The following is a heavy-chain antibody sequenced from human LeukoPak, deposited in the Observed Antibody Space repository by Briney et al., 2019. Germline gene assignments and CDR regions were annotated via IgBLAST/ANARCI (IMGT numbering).Heavy chain of an antibody. Sequence: ASVKVSCKASGYTFTGYYMHWVRQAPGQGLEWMGWINPNSGGTNYAQKFQGRVTMTRDTSISTAYMELSRLRSDDTAVYYCAMIQGLFGDGIDYWGQGTLVTVSS. D-gene: IGHD3-10*02. V-gene: IGHV1-2*02. J-gene: IGHJ4*02. CDR2: INPNSGGT. CDR3: AMIQGLFGDGIDY. CDR1: GYTFTGYY.